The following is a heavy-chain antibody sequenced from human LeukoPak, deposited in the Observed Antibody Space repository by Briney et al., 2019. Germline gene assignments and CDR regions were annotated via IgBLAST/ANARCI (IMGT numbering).Heavy chain of an antibody. V-gene: IGHV3-7*01. CDR2: INQDGSEK. J-gene: IGHJ4*02. CDR1: GFTFSSYW. CDR3: AREGAGTTDY. D-gene: IGHD1-1*01. Sequence: AGGSLRLSCAASGFTFSSYWMSWVRQAPGKGLEWVANINQDGSEKYCVDSVKGRFTISRDDARNSLYLQMNSLGAEDTTVYYCAREGAGTTDYWGQGTLVTVSS.